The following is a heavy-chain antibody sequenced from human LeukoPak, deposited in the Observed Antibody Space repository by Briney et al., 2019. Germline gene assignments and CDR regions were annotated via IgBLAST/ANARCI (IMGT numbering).Heavy chain of an antibody. V-gene: IGHV3-21*01. J-gene: IGHJ4*02. CDR2: ISSSSSYI. CDR3: ARLDPIVVVTARDY. D-gene: IGHD2-21*02. Sequence: GGSLRLSCAASGFTFSSYSMTWVRQAPGKGLEWVSSISSSSSYIYYADSVKGRFTISRDNAKNSLYLQMNSLRAEDTAVYYCARLDPIVVVTARDYWGQGTLVTVSS. CDR1: GFTFSSYS.